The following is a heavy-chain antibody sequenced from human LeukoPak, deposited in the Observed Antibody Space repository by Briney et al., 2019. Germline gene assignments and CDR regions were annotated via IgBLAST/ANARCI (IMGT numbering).Heavy chain of an antibody. V-gene: IGHV4-61*02. D-gene: IGHD5-12*01. Sequence: SQTLSLTCTVSGGSISSGRYYWSWIRQPAGKGLEWIGRIYTSGSTNYNPSLKSRVTISVDTSKNLFSLQLSSVTAADTAVYYCAKNRGYDLGDAFDIWGQGTMVTVSS. CDR1: GGSISSGRYY. CDR2: IYTSGST. J-gene: IGHJ3*02. CDR3: AKNRGYDLGDAFDI.